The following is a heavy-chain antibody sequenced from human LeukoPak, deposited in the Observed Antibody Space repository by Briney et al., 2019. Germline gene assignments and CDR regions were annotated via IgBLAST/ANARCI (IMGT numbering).Heavy chain of an antibody. V-gene: IGHV5-51*01. Sequence: GESLKISCKGSGYSFTNYWIGWVRQMPGKGLEWMGIIYPGDSDTRYSPSFQGQVTISADKSISTAYLQWSSLKASDTAMYYCARQSGGDFWSGYVPGYYFDYWGQGTLVTVSS. J-gene: IGHJ4*02. CDR3: ARQSGGDFWSGYVPGYYFDY. CDR2: IYPGDSDT. D-gene: IGHD3-3*01. CDR1: GYSFTNYW.